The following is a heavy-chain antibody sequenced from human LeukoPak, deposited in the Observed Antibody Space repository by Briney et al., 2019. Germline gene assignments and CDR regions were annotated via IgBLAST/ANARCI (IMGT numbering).Heavy chain of an antibody. J-gene: IGHJ4*02. CDR1: GFTFSSYG. V-gene: IGHV3-33*01. Sequence: PGGSLRVSCAASGFTFSSYGMHWVRQAPGKGLEWVAVIWYDGSNKYYADSVKGRFTISRDNSKNTLYLQMNSLRAEDTAVYYCARDSDTAMGDYWGQGTLVTVSS. D-gene: IGHD5-18*01. CDR3: ARDSDTAMGDY. CDR2: IWYDGSNK.